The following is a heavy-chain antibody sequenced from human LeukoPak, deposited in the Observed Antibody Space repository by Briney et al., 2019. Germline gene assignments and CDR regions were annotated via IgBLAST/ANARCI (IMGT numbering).Heavy chain of an antibody. Sequence: PGGSLRLSCAASGFTFSSFTMNWVRQAPGKGLEWVSYISHSDSTTSYSDSVKGRFTISRDNSKNTVYLQMNSLSAEDTAVYYCAKDNGSPSLVVVLVATAPDYWGQGTLVTVSS. CDR3: AKDNGSPSLVVVLVATAPDY. V-gene: IGHV3-48*04. CDR2: ISHSDSTT. D-gene: IGHD2-15*01. CDR1: GFTFSSFT. J-gene: IGHJ4*02.